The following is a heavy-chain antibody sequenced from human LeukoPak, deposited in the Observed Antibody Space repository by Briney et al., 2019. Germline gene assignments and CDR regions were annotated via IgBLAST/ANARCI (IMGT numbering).Heavy chain of an antibody. CDR2: IYYTGST. CDR3: ARERSSSGTAFDY. Sequence: SETLSLTCTVSGGSIISYYWSWIRQPPGKGQERIGYIYYTGSTNYDPSLKSRVTISVDTSKNQFSLKLNSVTAADTAVYYCARERSSSGTAFDYWGQGTLVTVSS. V-gene: IGHV4-59*01. D-gene: IGHD5-18*01. J-gene: IGHJ4*02. CDR1: GGSIISYY.